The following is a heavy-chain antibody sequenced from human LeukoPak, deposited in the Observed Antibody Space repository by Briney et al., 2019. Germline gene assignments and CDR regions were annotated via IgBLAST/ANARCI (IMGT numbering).Heavy chain of an antibody. D-gene: IGHD3-10*01. CDR1: GGSISSYY. V-gene: IGHV4-59*01. CDR3: ARDRGSFDY. CDR2: IFYSGST. Sequence: SETLSLTCTVSGGSISSYYWSWIRQPPGKGLEWIGYIFYSGSTNYNPSLKSRVSISVDTSKNQFSLKLSSVTAADPAVSYCARDRGSFDYWGQGTLVTVSS. J-gene: IGHJ4*02.